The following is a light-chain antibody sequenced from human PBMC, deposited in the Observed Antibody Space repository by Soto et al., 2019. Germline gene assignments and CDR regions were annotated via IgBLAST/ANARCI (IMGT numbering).Light chain of an antibody. CDR3: RSYTTSNTRQIV. CDR1: SSDVGGYNY. J-gene: IGLJ1*01. CDR2: DVS. V-gene: IGLV2-14*01. Sequence: QSALTQPASVSGSPGQSITISCTGTSSDVGGYNYVSWYQQHPGKAPKFMIYDVSNRPSGVPNRYSGSKSGNTASLTISGLQPEDEADYYCRSYTTSNTRQIVFGTGTKLTVL.